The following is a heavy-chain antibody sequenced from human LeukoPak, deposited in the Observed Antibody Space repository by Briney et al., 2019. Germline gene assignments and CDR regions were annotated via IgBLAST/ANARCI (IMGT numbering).Heavy chain of an antibody. D-gene: IGHD3-3*01. V-gene: IGHV4-31*03. Sequence: SETLSLTCTVSGGSISSGGYYWSWIRQHPGKGLEWIGYIYYSGSTYYNPSLKSRVTISVDTSKNQFSLKLSSVTAADTAVYYCARVQTYYDFWSGYYSPNDAFDIWGQGTMVTVSS. CDR1: GGSISSGGYY. CDR2: IYYSGST. J-gene: IGHJ3*02. CDR3: ARVQTYYDFWSGYYSPNDAFDI.